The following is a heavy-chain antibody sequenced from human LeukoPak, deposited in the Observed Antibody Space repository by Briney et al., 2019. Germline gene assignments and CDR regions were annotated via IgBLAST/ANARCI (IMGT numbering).Heavy chain of an antibody. V-gene: IGHV4-4*09. J-gene: IGHJ4*02. CDR2: IHTSGAS. Sequence: SETLSLTCTVSVASISHYYWSWIGQTPEKGLEWMGHIHTSGASRYYPSLESRLTLSIDTSRNHLSLKLTTVTAADTAVYFCARIGSYHDFWGQGALVTVSS. CDR1: VASISHYY. D-gene: IGHD1-26*01. CDR3: ARIGSYHDF.